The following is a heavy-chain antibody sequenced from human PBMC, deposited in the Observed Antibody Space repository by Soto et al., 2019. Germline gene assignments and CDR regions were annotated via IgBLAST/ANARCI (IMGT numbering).Heavy chain of an antibody. CDR1: GGFVGSGNYH. CDR2: IFYGAAT. J-gene: IGHJ4*02. D-gene: IGHD4-17*01. CDR3: ARESYGDFVY. Sequence: QVPLQESGPGLVKPSETLSLTCNVSGGFVGSGNYHWSWIRQSPGKGLEWIGDIFYGAATNYNPSLKRRVTISADTSKKRFSLILTSVTAADTAVYYCARESYGDFVYWGQGSLVIVS. V-gene: IGHV4-61*03.